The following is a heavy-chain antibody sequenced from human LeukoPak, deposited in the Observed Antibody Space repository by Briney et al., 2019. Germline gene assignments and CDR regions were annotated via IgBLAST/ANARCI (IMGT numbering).Heavy chain of an antibody. CDR3: AREGDSLFDY. CDR2: IYYSGST. D-gene: IGHD1-26*01. J-gene: IGHJ4*02. V-gene: IGHV4-59*01. Sequence: SENLSLTCTVSGGSISSYYWSWIRQPPGKGLEWIGNIYYSGSTNYNPSLKSRVTISVDTSKNQFSLKLSSVTAADTAVYYCAREGDSLFDYWGQGTLVTVSS. CDR1: GGSISSYY.